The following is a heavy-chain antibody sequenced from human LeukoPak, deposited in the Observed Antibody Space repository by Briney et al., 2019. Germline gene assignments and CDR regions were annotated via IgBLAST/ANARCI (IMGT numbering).Heavy chain of an antibody. D-gene: IGHD5-24*01. V-gene: IGHV6-1*01. CDR2: TYYRSKWYN. CDR3: ARVDMAMGINGFDP. J-gene: IGHJ5*02. CDR1: GDSVSSTCAV. Sequence: SQTLSLTCAIFGDSVSSTCAVWNRIRQSPSRGLEWLGRTYYRSKWYNDYAVSVKSRITINPDTSKNQFSLQLNSVTPEDTAVYYCARVDMAMGINGFDPWGQGTLVTVSS.